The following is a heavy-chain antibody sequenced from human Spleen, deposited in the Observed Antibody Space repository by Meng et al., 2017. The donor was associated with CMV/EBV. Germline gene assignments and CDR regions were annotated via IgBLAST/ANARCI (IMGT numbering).Heavy chain of an antibody. J-gene: IGHJ4*02. D-gene: IGHD2-2*01. Sequence: GESLKISCAASGFTFSSYAMSWVRQAPGKGLEWVSVIYSGGSSTYYADSVKGRFTISRDNSKNTLYLQMNSPRAEDTAVYYCATTGGTYCSSSSCLHYFEYWGQGTLVTVSS. CDR1: GFTFSSYA. CDR2: IYSGGSST. V-gene: IGHV3-23*03. CDR3: ATTGGTYCSSSSCLHYFEY.